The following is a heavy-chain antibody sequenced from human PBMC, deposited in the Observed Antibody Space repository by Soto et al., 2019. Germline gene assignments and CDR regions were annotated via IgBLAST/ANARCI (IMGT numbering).Heavy chain of an antibody. D-gene: IGHD3-22*01. V-gene: IGHV5-10-1*01. J-gene: IGHJ6*02. Sequence: LKVSCKGSGYSFTSYWISCVRQMPGKGLEWMGRIDPSDSYTNYSPSFQGHVTISADKSISTAYLQWSSLKDSDTAMYYCARHFTVNYYDSSGYIYYYYYGMDVWGHGTTVTVSS. CDR1: GYSFTSYW. CDR3: ARHFTVNYYDSSGYIYYYYYGMDV. CDR2: IDPSDSYT.